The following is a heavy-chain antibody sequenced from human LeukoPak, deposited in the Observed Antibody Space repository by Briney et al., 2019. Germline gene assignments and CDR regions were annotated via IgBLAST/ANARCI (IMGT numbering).Heavy chain of an antibody. CDR1: GYTFTSYD. Sequence: ASVKVSCKASGYTFTSYDINWVRQATGQGLEWMGWMNPNSGNTGYAQKFQGRVTMTRNTSISTAYMELSSLRSEDTAVYYCARGFGPSRVDQWLAARRYYYYYMDVWGKGTTVTVSS. D-gene: IGHD6-19*01. V-gene: IGHV1-8*01. CDR2: MNPNSGNT. J-gene: IGHJ6*03. CDR3: ARGFGPSRVDQWLAARRYYYYYMDV.